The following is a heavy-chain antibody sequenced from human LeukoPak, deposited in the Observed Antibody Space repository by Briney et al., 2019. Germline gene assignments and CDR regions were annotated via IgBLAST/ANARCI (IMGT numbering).Heavy chain of an antibody. J-gene: IGHJ4*02. CDR1: GGSVSSYY. D-gene: IGHD1-20*01. CDR2: IYYSGST. CDR3: ARGGGITGAFPY. V-gene: IGHV4-59*02. Sequence: SETLSLTCTVSGGSVSSYYWSWIRQPPGKGLEWIEYIYYSGSTNYNPSLKSRVTISVDTSKNQFSLKLSSVTAADTAVYYCARGGGITGAFPYWGQGTLVTVSS.